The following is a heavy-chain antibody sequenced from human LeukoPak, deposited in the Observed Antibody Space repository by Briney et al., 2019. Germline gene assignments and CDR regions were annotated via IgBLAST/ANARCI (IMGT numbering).Heavy chain of an antibody. Sequence: GGSLRLSCAASGFTFSNTGMNGVRQSPGKGLQWLSYISSGGSTIKYADSVKGRFTISRDNAKSSLYLQLNSLRDEDTAVYYCARVRSGYHWASWGQGTLVPVSS. V-gene: IGHV3-48*02. CDR2: ISSGGSTI. CDR3: ARVRSGYHWAS. J-gene: IGHJ5*02. D-gene: IGHD3-22*01. CDR1: GFTFSNTG.